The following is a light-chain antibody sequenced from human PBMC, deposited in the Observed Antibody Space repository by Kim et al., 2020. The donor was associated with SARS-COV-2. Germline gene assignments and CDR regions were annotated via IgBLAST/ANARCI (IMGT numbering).Light chain of an antibody. CDR3: CSYAGTYTLL. Sequence: YDYVSWLQQHPGKAPKLLIYDVTKRPSGVPDRFSGSKSGNRASLTISGLQAEDEADYYCCSYAGTYTLLFGGGTQLTVL. CDR1: YDY. V-gene: IGLV2-11*03. CDR2: DVT. J-gene: IGLJ2*01.